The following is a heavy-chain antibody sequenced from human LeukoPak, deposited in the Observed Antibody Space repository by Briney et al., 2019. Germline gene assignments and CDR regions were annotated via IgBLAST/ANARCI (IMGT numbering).Heavy chain of an antibody. D-gene: IGHD6-19*01. CDR3: AKDLHSSGSRYYYMDV. J-gene: IGHJ6*03. Sequence: GGSLRLSCAASGFTFDDYAMHWVRQAPGKGLEWVSLISWDGGSTYYADSVKGRLTISRDNSKNSLYLQMNSLRAEDTALYYCAKDLHSSGSRYYYMDVWGKGTTVTVSS. CDR2: ISWDGGST. V-gene: IGHV3-43D*03. CDR1: GFTFDDYA.